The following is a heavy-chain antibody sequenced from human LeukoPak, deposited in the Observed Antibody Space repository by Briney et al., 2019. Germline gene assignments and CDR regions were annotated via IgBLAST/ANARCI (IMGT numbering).Heavy chain of an antibody. V-gene: IGHV4-4*07. CDR1: GGSLSGYY. D-gene: IGHD3-22*01. J-gene: IGHJ4*02. CDR2: IYISGNT. Sequence: SETQSLTCTVSGGSLSGYYWNWIRQPAGKGLEWIGRIYISGNTWYKPSLQSRVTMSVDTSKNQFSLKMSSLTAADTAVYYCARSNLGSYDQSGYYHYWGQGTRVTVS. CDR3: ARSNLGSYDQSGYYHY.